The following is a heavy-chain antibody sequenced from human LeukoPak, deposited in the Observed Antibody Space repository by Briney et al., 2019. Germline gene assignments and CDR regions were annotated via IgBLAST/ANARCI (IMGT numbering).Heavy chain of an antibody. CDR2: ISYDGSNK. CDR1: GFTFSSYG. CDR3: AKDLHDSSGYYPDY. J-gene: IGHJ4*02. V-gene: IGHV3-30*18. D-gene: IGHD3-22*01. Sequence: PGGSLRLSCAASGFTFSSYGMQWVRQAPGKGLEWVAVISYDGSNKYYADSVKGRFTISRDNSKNTLYLQMNSLRAEDTAVYYCAKDLHDSSGYYPDYWGQGTLVTVSS.